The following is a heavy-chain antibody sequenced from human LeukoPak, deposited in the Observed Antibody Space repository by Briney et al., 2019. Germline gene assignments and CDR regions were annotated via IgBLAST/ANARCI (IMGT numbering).Heavy chain of an antibody. Sequence: SETLSLTCAVSGYSISSGYYWGWIRQPPGKGLEGIGSIYHSGSTYYNPSLKSRVPISVDTPNSQFALKLSSVTAAHTAVYYCARGRLKSITGTLPRLDPWGQGTLVTVSS. CDR1: GYSISSGYY. CDR3: ARGRLKSITGTLPRLDP. V-gene: IGHV4-38-2*01. CDR2: IYHSGST. J-gene: IGHJ5*02. D-gene: IGHD1-20*01.